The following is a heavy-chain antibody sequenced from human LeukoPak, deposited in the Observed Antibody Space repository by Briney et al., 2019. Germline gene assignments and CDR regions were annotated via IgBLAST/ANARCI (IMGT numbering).Heavy chain of an antibody. Sequence: GGSLRLSCAASGFTFSNAWMNWVRQAPGKGLEWVGRIKSKTDGGTTDYAAPVKGRFTISRDDSKNTLYLQMNSLKTEDTAVYCCTTNYYDSSGYYVAYYFDYWGQGTLVTVSS. CDR2: IKSKTDGGTT. J-gene: IGHJ4*02. D-gene: IGHD3-22*01. V-gene: IGHV3-15*07. CDR3: TTNYYDSSGYYVAYYFDY. CDR1: GFTFSNAW.